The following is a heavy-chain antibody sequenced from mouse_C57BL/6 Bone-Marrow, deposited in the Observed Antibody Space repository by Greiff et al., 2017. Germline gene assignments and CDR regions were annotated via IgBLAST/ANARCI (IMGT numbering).Heavy chain of an antibody. D-gene: IGHD1-1*01. Sequence: LLESGAELARPGASVKLSCKASGYTFTSYGISWVKQRTGQGLEWIGEIYPRSGNTYYNEKFKGKATLTADKSSSTAYMELRSLTSEDSAVXFCARNYYYGSSFFDYWGQGTTLTVSS. CDR3: ARNYYYGSSFFDY. CDR1: GYTFTSYG. J-gene: IGHJ2*01. CDR2: IYPRSGNT. V-gene: IGHV1-81*01.